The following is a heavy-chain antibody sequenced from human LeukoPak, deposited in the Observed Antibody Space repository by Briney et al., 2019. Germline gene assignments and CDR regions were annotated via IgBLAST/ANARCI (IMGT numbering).Heavy chain of an antibody. D-gene: IGHD3-10*01. Sequence: ASVKVSCKASGYTFTSYAMNWVRQAPGQGLEWMGWINTNTGNTTYAQGFTGRFVFSLDTSVSTAYLQISSLKAEDTAVYYCARPVWEYGSGVFDPWGQGTLVTVSS. V-gene: IGHV7-4-1*02. J-gene: IGHJ5*02. CDR1: GYTFTSYA. CDR3: ARPVWEYGSGVFDP. CDR2: INTNTGNT.